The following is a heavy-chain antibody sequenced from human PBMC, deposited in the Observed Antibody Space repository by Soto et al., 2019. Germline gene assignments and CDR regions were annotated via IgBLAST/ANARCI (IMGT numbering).Heavy chain of an antibody. Sequence: QITLKESGPPLVKPTQTLTLTCTFSGFSLSNSGVGVGWIRQPPGKALEWLALIYCDDDKRYSPSLISRLTITKDSSTNQVVLTLTNMAPVDTATYYCAHRPVAAAENCFDPCGQGTLVTVAS. CDR1: GFSLSNSGVG. CDR3: AHRPVAAAENCFDP. CDR2: IYCDDDK. V-gene: IGHV2-5*02. J-gene: IGHJ5*02. D-gene: IGHD6-13*01.